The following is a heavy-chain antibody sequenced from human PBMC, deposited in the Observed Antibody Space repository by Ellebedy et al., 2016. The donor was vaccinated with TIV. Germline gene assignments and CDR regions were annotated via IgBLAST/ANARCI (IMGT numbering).Heavy chain of an antibody. V-gene: IGHV4-59*01. J-gene: IGHJ4*02. CDR1: GGSISSYY. CDR3: ARVSFRERTVDY. CDR2: ISYSGST. Sequence: MPSETLSLTCTVSGGSISSYYWSWIRQPPGKGLEWIGYISYSGSTNYNPSLKSRVTISVDTSKNQFSLKLSSVTAADTAVYYCARVSFRERTVDYWGQGTLVTVSS. D-gene: IGHD3-10*01.